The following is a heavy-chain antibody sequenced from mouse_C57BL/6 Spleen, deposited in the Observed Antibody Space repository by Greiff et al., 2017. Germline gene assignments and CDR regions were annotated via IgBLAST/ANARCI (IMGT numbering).Heavy chain of an antibody. CDR1: GYTFTSYW. J-gene: IGHJ3*01. CDR2: INPSNGGT. Sequence: QVQLQQPGTELVKPGASVKLSCKASGYTFTSYWMHWVKQRPGQGLEWIGNINPSNGGTNYNEKFKSKATLAVDKSSSTAYMQISSLTSEDSAVYYCARWGYDYDSAWFAYWGQGTLVTVSA. V-gene: IGHV1-53*01. CDR3: ARWGYDYDSAWFAY. D-gene: IGHD2-4*01.